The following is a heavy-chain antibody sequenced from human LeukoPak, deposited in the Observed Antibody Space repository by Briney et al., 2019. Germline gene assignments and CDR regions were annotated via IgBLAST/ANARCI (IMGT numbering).Heavy chain of an antibody. CDR3: ARENHGSFDY. CDR1: GFSFSTWS. D-gene: IGHD1-14*01. Sequence: PGGSLRLSCAASGFSFSTWSVNWVRQAPGKGVEWVSSISSSSRYIYYADSVKGRFTISRDNAKNSLSLQMNSLRAEDTAVYYCARENHGSFDYWGQGTLVTVSS. J-gene: IGHJ4*02. V-gene: IGHV3-21*01. CDR2: ISSSSRYI.